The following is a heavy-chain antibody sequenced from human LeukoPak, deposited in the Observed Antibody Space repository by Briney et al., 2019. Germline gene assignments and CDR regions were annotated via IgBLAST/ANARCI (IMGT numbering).Heavy chain of an antibody. J-gene: IGHJ5*02. D-gene: IGHD6-13*01. CDR1: GFAFSSYW. CDR3: MTASRSSSWPPPT. V-gene: IGHV3-7*01. Sequence: GGSLRLSCAASGFAFSSYWMNWVRQAPGKGLEWVANIKQDGSEKKYVDSVKGRFTISRDNAKNSLYLQMNSLRAEDTAMYYCMTASRSSSWPPPTWGQGTLVTVSS. CDR2: IKQDGSEK.